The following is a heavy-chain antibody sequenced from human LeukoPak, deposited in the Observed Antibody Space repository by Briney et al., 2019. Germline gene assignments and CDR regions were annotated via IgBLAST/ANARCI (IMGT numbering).Heavy chain of an antibody. D-gene: IGHD2-15*01. CDR1: GFTFRSYW. J-gene: IGHJ4*02. V-gene: IGHV3-74*01. CDR3: ARLPVVVAATRDY. CDR2: INSDGSST. Sequence: GGSLRLSCAASGFTFRSYWMHWVRQAPGKGLVWVSRINSDGSSTSYADSVKGRFTISRDNAKNTLYLQMNSLRAEDTAVYYCARLPVVVAATRDYWGQGTLVTVSS.